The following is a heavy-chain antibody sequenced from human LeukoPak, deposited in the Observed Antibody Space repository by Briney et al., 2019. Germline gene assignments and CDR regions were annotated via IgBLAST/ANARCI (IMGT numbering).Heavy chain of an antibody. CDR1: GFTFSSYA. CDR3: AKDMGRYCSSTSCYFGY. CDR2: ISGSGGST. D-gene: IGHD2-2*01. J-gene: IGHJ4*02. Sequence: GGSLRLSCAASGFTFSSYAMSWVRQAPGKGLEWDSAISGSGGSTYYADSVKGRFTISRDNSKNTLYLQMNSLRAEDTAVYYCAKDMGRYCSSTSCYFGYWGQGTLVTVSS. V-gene: IGHV3-23*01.